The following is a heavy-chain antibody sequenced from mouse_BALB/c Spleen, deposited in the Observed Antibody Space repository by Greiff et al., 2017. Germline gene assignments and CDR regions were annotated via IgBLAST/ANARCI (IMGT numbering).Heavy chain of an antibody. D-gene: IGHD6-1*01. CDR1: GYTFTDLA. V-gene: IGHV1S53*02. Sequence: QVQLQQSDAELVKPGASVKISCKASGYTFTDLAIHWVKQKPEQGLEWIGYISPGNGDIKYNEKFKGKATLTADKSPSTAYMQLNSLTSEDSAVYFCEKEESATGAWFAYWGQGTLVTVSA. J-gene: IGHJ3*01. CDR2: ISPGNGDI. CDR3: EKEESATGAWFAY.